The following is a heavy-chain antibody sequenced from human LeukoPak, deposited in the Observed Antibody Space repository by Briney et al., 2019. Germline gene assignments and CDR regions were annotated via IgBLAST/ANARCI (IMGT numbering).Heavy chain of an antibody. Sequence: SQTLSLTCAISGDSVSSNGAAWNWIRQSPARGLEWLGRTYYRSNWNNDFALSVKSRITINPDTSKNQFSLQLNSVTPEDTAVYYCARTRLHHNYGSGTSFDYWGQGTLVTVSS. J-gene: IGHJ4*02. CDR1: GDSVSSNGAA. CDR3: ARTRLHHNYGSGTSFDY. CDR2: TYYRSNWNN. V-gene: IGHV6-1*01. D-gene: IGHD3-10*01.